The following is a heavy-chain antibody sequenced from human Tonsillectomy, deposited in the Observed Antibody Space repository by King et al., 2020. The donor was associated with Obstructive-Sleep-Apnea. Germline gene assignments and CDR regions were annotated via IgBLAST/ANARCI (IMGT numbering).Heavy chain of an antibody. CDR1: GFTFLNFA. CDR2: ISTYNGQT. J-gene: IGHJ4*02. Sequence: QLVQSGPEVKKPGASVKVSCQSSGFTFLNFAITWVRQAPGQGLEWMGWISTYNGQTNYAQNGQDRLTMTTDTSTNTAYMELRSLRSDDTAVYYCARGGGSIYCDYVESEFDYWGQGTPVTVSS. D-gene: IGHD4-17*01. V-gene: IGHV1-18*04. CDR3: ARGGGSIYCDYVESEFDY.